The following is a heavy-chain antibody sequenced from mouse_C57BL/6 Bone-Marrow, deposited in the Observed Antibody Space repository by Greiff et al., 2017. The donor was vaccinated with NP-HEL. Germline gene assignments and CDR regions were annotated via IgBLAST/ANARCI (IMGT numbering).Heavy chain of an antibody. D-gene: IGHD2-4*01. CDR3: LRLPIYYDFDDCFAY. V-gene: IGHV10-1*01. CDR2: IRSKSNNYAT. CDR1: GFSFNTYA. J-gene: IGHJ3*01. Sequence: EVQGVESGGGLVQPKGSLKLSCAASGFSFNTYAMNWVRQAPGKGLEWVARIRSKSNNYATYYADSVKDRFTISRDDSGSMLQLQMNNLRTEDTAMYYGLRLPIYYDFDDCFAYWGQGTLVTVSA.